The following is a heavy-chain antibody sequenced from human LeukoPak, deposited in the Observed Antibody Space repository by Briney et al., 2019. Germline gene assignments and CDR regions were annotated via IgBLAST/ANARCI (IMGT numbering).Heavy chain of an antibody. CDR1: GGSISSSSYY. CDR2: IYYSGST. V-gene: IGHV4-39*01. D-gene: IGHD6-13*01. J-gene: IGHJ6*02. Sequence: LETLSLTCTVSGGSISSSSYYWGWIRQPPGKGLEWIGSIYYSGSTYYNPSLKSRVTISVDTSKNQFSLKLSSVTAADTAVYYCARHLARYSSSWNYYYGMDVWGQGTTVTVSS. CDR3: ARHLARYSSSWNYYYGMDV.